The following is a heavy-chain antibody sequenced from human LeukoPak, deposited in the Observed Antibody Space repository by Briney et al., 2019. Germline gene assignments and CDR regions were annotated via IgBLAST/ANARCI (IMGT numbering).Heavy chain of an antibody. Sequence: SETLSLTCAVYGGSFSGYYWSWIRQPPGKWLEWIGEINHSGSTNYNPSLKSRVTISVDTSKNQFSLKLSSVTAADTAVYYCARARRIAAAVTGGFDYWGQGTLVTVSS. J-gene: IGHJ4*02. CDR1: GGSFSGYY. D-gene: IGHD6-13*01. CDR3: ARARRIAAAVTGGFDY. CDR2: INHSGST. V-gene: IGHV4-34*01.